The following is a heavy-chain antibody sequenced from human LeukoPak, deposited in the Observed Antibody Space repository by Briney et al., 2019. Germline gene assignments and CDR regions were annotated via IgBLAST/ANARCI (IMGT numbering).Heavy chain of an antibody. Sequence: GGSLRLSCAASGFALNSYSLSWVRQAPGKGLEWVSSISSTTAYIHYADSVKGRFTISRDNTDNVVYLQMNNLRAEDTAVYYCARVAVAGPTGWFDPWGQGTLVTVSS. CDR1: GFALNSYS. CDR3: ARVAVAGPTGWFDP. J-gene: IGHJ5*02. CDR2: ISSTTAYI. V-gene: IGHV3-21*01. D-gene: IGHD2-15*01.